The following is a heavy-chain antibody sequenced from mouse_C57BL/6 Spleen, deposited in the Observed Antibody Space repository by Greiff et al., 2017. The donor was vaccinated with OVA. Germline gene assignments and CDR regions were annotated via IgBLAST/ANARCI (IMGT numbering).Heavy chain of an antibody. V-gene: IGHV6-6*01. CDR1: GFTFSDAW. J-gene: IGHJ2*01. CDR2: IRNKANNHAK. Sequence: EVKVEESGGGLVQPGGSMKLSCAASGFTFSDAWMDWVRQSPEKGLEWVAEIRNKANNHAKYYAGSMKGRYTKSRDYSKSRVYLQMNSLRAEDTGMYYCTTLLHWGQGTTLTVSS. CDR3: TTLLH.